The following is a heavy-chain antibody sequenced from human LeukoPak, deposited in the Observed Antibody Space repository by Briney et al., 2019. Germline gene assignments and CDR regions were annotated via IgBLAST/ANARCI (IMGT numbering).Heavy chain of an antibody. J-gene: IGHJ4*02. D-gene: IGHD2-2*01. CDR2: INHSGST. CDR3: ARRVGAIVVVPAANDTFDY. V-gene: IGHV4-34*01. CDR1: GGSFSGYY. Sequence: NPSETLSLTCAVYGGSFSGYYWSWIRQPPGKGLEWIGEINHSGSTNYNPSLKSRVTISVDTSKNQFSLKLSSVTAADTAVYYCARRVGAIVVVPAANDTFDYWGQGTLVTVSS.